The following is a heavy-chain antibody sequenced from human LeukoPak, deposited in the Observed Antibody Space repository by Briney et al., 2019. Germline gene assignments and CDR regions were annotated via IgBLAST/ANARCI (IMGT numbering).Heavy chain of an antibody. Sequence: GGSLRLSCAASGFTFSSYAMHWVLQAPGKGLEWVAVISYDGSNKYYADSVKGRFTISRDNSKNTLYLQMNSLRAEDTAVYYCARGGYAGYFDYWDQGTLVTVSS. D-gene: IGHD3-22*01. J-gene: IGHJ4*02. CDR2: ISYDGSNK. CDR1: GFTFSSYA. CDR3: ARGGYAGYFDY. V-gene: IGHV3-30-3*01.